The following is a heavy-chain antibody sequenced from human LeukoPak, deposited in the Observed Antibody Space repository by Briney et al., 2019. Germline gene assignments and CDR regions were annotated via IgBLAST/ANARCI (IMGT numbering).Heavy chain of an antibody. Sequence: ASVKVSCKASGYTFTSYDFNWLWQATGQGPEWMGWMNPNSGATGYAQKFQGRVTMTRSASINTAYMELTNLRSEDTAVYYCARAPRSRGFDYWGQGTLVTVSS. CDR3: ARAPRSRGFDY. CDR2: MNPNSGAT. D-gene: IGHD3-10*01. V-gene: IGHV1-8*01. CDR1: GYTFTSYD. J-gene: IGHJ4*02.